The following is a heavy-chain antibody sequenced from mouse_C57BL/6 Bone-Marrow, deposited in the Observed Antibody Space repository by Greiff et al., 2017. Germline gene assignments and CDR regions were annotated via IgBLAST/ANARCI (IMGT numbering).Heavy chain of an antibody. CDR3: TTGMTTVVDY. D-gene: IGHD1-1*01. J-gene: IGHJ2*01. CDR1: GFNIKDDY. CDR2: IDPENGDT. V-gene: IGHV14-4*01. Sequence: EVQLQESGAELVRPGASVKLSCTASGFNIKDDYMHWVKQRPEQGLEWIGWIDPENGDTEYASKFQGKATITADTSSNTAYLQLSSLTSEDTDVYYCTTGMTTVVDYWGQGTTLTVSS.